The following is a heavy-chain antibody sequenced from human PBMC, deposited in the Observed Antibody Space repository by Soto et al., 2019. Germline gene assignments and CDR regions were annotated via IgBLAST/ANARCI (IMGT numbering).Heavy chain of an antibody. CDR2: ISAYNGNT. Sequence: ASVKVSCKASGYTFSRYGIMWVRQAPGQGLEWMGWISAYNGNTDSAEKLRGRLTMTTDASTTTAYMELRSLRSDDTAIYYCARDQGFRVVINSNWFDPWGQGTLVTVSS. V-gene: IGHV1-18*01. D-gene: IGHD2-21*01. CDR3: ARDQGFRVVINSNWFDP. CDR1: GYTFSRYG. J-gene: IGHJ5*02.